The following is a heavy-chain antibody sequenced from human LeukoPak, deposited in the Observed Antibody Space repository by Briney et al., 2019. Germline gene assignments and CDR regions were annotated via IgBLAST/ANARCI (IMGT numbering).Heavy chain of an antibody. CDR1: GASITYYH. J-gene: IGHJ4*02. CDR2: ILNSGTT. CDR3: VKVGTGTVDY. D-gene: IGHD1-1*01. V-gene: IGHV4-59*01. Sequence: SETLSLTCSVSGASITYYHWGWIRQSPGGGLEWIGYILNSGTTNYNPSLKSRVTVSVDASKNQFSLRLSSVTAADTALYYCVKVGTGTVDYWGQGTLVTVSS.